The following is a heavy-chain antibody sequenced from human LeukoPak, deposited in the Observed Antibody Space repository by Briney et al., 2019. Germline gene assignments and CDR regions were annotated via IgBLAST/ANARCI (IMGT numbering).Heavy chain of an antibody. CDR2: ISSSGGTI. J-gene: IGHJ6*03. V-gene: IGHV3-48*03. CDR3: ARDFSGYDAYYYYYMDV. CDR1: GFTFSSYE. D-gene: IGHD5-12*01. Sequence: GGSLRLSCAASGFTFSSYEMNWVRQAPGKGLEWVSYISSSGGTIYYADSVKGRFTISRDNAKNSLYLQMNSLRAEDTAVYYCARDFSGYDAYYYYYMDVWGKGTTVTVSS.